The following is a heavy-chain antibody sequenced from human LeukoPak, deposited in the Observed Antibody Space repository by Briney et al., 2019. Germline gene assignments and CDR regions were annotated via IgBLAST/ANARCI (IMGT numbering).Heavy chain of an antibody. CDR1: GYTFTSYG. D-gene: IGHD6-13*01. V-gene: IGHV1-69*13. CDR3: AREGQQLVPGAFDI. J-gene: IGHJ3*02. Sequence: ASVKVSCKASGYTFTSYGISWVRQAPGQGLEWMGGIIPIFGTANYAQKFQGRVTITADESTSTAYMELSSLRSEDTAVYYCAREGQQLVPGAFDIWGQGTMVTVSS. CDR2: IIPIFGTA.